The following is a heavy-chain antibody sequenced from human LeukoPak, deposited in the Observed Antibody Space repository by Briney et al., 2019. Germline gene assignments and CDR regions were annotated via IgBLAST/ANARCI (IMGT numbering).Heavy chain of an antibody. CDR3: ARCMTTVTTANFDY. D-gene: IGHD4-17*01. CDR2: IYTSGST. V-gene: IGHV4-61*02. J-gene: IGHJ4*02. Sequence: SQTLSLTCTVSGGSISSGSYYWSWIRQPAGKGLEWIGRIYTSGSTNYNPSLKSRVTISVDTSKNQFSLKLSSVTAADTAVYYCARCMTTVTTANFDYWGQGTLVTVSS. CDR1: GGSISSGSYY.